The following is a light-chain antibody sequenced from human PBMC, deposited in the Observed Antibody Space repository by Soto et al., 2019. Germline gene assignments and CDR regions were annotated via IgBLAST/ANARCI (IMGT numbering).Light chain of an antibody. V-gene: IGKV1-39*01. CDR3: QQSYSTPET. J-gene: IGKJ2*01. Sequence: DIQMTQSPSSLSASVGDRVTITCRASQSISSSLNWYQQKTGKAPKLLIYAASSLQSGVTSRFSGSGSWTDFTLTISSLQPEDFSTYYCQQSYSTPETFGQGTKLEIK. CDR1: QSISSS. CDR2: AAS.